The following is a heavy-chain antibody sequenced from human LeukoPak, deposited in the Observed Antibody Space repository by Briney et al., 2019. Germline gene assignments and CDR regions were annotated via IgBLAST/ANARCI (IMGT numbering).Heavy chain of an antibody. CDR3: ARGAEYYAIWRGYAGYSDY. CDR2: IYYSGST. CDR1: GDSISAYT. J-gene: IGHJ4*02. D-gene: IGHD3-3*01. Sequence: SETLSLTCTVSGDSISAYTWSWLRQPPGKGLEWIGSIYYSGSTNYNPSLERRVTISMDTSKTWFSLKLTSVTAADTAVYFCARGAEYYAIWRGYAGYSDYWGQGISVTVSS. V-gene: IGHV4-59*08.